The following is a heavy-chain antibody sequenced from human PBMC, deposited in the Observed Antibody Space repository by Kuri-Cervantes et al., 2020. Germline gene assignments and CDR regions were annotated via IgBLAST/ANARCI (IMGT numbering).Heavy chain of an antibody. CDR3: ARIAAAADMSYYYYGMDV. D-gene: IGHD6-13*01. Sequence: SGPTLVKPTETLTLTCTVSGFSLSNARMGVSWIRQPPGKALEWLAHIFSNDEKSYSTSLKSRLTISKDTSKSQVVLTMTNMDPVDTATYYCARIAAAADMSYYYYGMDVWGQGTTVTVSS. CDR1: GFSLSNARMG. V-gene: IGHV2-26*01. CDR2: IFSNDEK. J-gene: IGHJ6*02.